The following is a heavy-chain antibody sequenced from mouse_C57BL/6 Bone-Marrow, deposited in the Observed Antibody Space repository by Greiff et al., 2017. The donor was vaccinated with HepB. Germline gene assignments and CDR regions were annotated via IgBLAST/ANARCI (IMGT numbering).Heavy chain of an antibody. V-gene: IGHV1-74*01. CDR2: IHPSDSDT. CDR3: AITGYYGSSYWYFDV. D-gene: IGHD1-1*01. J-gene: IGHJ1*03. Sequence: QVQLQQPGAELVKPGASVKVSCKASGYTFTSYWMHWVKQRPGQGLEWIGRIHPSDSDTNYKQKFKGKATLTVDKSSSTAYMQLSSLTSDDSAVYYCAITGYYGSSYWYFDVWGTGTTVTVSS. CDR1: GYTFTSYW.